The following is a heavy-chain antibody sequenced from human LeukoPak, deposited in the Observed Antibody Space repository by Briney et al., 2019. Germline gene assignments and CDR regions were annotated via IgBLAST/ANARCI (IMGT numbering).Heavy chain of an antibody. CDR2: IHSSGST. Sequence: PSETLSLTCTVSGGSISSYYWSWIRQPPGKGLEWIGYIHSSGSTNYNPSLKSRVTISVDTSKNQFSLKLSSVTAADTAVYYCARDSEWRCLDFDLWGRGTLVTVSS. J-gene: IGHJ2*01. CDR3: ARDSEWRCLDFDL. CDR1: GGSISSYY. V-gene: IGHV4-59*01. D-gene: IGHD3-3*01.